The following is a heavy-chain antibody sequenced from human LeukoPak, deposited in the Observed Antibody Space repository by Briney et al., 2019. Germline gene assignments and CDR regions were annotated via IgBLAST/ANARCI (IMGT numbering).Heavy chain of an antibody. CDR2: INHSGST. Sequence: PSETLSLTCAVYGGSFSGYYWSWIRQPPGKGLEWIGEINHSGSTNYNPSLKSRVTISVDTSKNQFSLRLSSVTAADTAVYYCAXGQRYSSGWNQYYFDYWGQGTLVTVSS. V-gene: IGHV4-34*01. CDR3: AXGQRYSSGWNQYYFDY. D-gene: IGHD6-19*01. CDR1: GGSFSGYY. J-gene: IGHJ4*02.